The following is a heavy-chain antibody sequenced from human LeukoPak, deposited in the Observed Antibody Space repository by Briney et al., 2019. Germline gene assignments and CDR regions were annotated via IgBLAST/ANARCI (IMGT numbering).Heavy chain of an antibody. J-gene: IGHJ6*03. V-gene: IGHV4-59*01. CDR1: GGSISSYY. D-gene: IGHD6-13*01. CDR2: IYYSGST. CDR3: ARGGNYYYYYYMDV. Sequence: PSETLSLTCTVSGGSISSYYWSWIRQPPGKGLEWIGYIYYSGSTNYNPSLKSRVTISVDTSKNQFSLKLSSVTAADTAVYYCARGGNYYYYYYMDVWGKGTTVTISS.